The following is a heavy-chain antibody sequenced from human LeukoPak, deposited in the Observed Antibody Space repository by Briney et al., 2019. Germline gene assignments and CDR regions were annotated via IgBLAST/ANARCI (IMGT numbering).Heavy chain of an antibody. CDR2: MDPNSGNT. D-gene: IGHD4-17*01. V-gene: IGHV1-8*03. Sequence: ASVKVSCKASGYTLTSYDFNLVRQATGQGLEWMGWMDPNSGNTGYAQKFQGRVTITRNTPISTAYMELSSLRSEDTAVYYCARGHGDYWEEPFDIWGQGTMVTVSS. CDR1: GYTLTSYD. J-gene: IGHJ3*02. CDR3: ARGHGDYWEEPFDI.